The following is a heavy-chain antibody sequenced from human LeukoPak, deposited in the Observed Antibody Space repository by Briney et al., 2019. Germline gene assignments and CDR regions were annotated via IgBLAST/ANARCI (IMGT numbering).Heavy chain of an antibody. CDR3: AKDLWDSSSSEY. J-gene: IGHJ4*02. D-gene: IGHD6-6*01. Sequence: PGGPLNLSCAASGLTLSSYGMPWSRQAPGKGLEWLAFIRYDGSNKYYADSVKGRFTISRDNSKNTLYLQMNSLRAEDTAVYYCAKDLWDSSSSEYWGQGTLVTVSS. V-gene: IGHV3-30*02. CDR1: GLTLSSYG. CDR2: IRYDGSNK.